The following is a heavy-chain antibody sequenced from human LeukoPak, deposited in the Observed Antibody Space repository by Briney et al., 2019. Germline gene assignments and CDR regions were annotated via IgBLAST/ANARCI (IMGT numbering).Heavy chain of an antibody. CDR2: INPSGGST. D-gene: IGHD3-9*01. J-gene: IGHJ6*03. Sequence: PRASVKVSCKASGYTFTEYYMHWVRQAPGQGLEWMGIINPSGGSTSYAQKFQGRVTMTRDTSTSTVYMELNSLRSEDTALYYCARGYMYYDILNGYYTSGYYMDVWGKGTTVTISS. CDR1: GYTFTEYY. CDR3: ARGYMYYDILNGYYTSGYYMDV. V-gene: IGHV1-46*01.